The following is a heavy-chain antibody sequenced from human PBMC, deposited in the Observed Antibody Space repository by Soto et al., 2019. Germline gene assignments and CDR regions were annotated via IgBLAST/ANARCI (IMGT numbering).Heavy chain of an antibody. J-gene: IGHJ6*02. CDR2: ISYDGSNK. CDR3: AKDREYYDSSGHYGMDV. Sequence: GGSLRLSCAASGFTFSSYGMHWVRQAPGKGLEWVAVISYDGSNKYYADSVKGRFTISRDNSKNTLYLQMNSLRAEDTAVYNCAKDREYYDSSGHYGMDVWGQGT. V-gene: IGHV3-30*18. D-gene: IGHD3-22*01. CDR1: GFTFSSYG.